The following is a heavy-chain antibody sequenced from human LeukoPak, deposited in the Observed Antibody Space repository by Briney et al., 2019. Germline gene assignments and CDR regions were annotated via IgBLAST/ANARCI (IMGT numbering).Heavy chain of an antibody. D-gene: IGHD3-3*01. J-gene: IGHJ4*02. CDR3: AREGTLESGYFDY. CDR1: GGTFSSYA. V-gene: IGHV1-69*13. Sequence: ASVKVSCKASGGTFSSYAISWVRQAPGQGLERMGGIIPIFGTANYAQKFQGRVTITADESTSTAYMELSSLRSEDTAVYYCAREGTLESGYFDYWGQGTLVTASS. CDR2: IIPIFGTA.